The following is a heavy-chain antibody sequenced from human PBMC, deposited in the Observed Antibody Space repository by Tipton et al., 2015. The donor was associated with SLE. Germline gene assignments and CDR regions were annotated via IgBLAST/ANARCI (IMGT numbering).Heavy chain of an antibody. Sequence: LRLSCAVSGYSISSGYYWGWIRQHPGKGLEWIGYIYYSGSTYYNPSLKSRVTISIDTSKNQFSLKLSSVTAADTAVYYCARAYYADAFDIWGQGTTVTVSS. D-gene: IGHD2-2*01. CDR1: GYSISSGYY. CDR2: IYYSGST. CDR3: ARAYYADAFDI. J-gene: IGHJ3*02. V-gene: IGHV4-30-4*08.